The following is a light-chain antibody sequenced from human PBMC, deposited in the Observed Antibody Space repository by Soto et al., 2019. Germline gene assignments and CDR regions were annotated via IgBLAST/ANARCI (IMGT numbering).Light chain of an antibody. V-gene: IGKV4-1*01. CDR1: QSISHSSNNNNY. CDR2: WAS. Sequence: DIVMTQSPDSLAVSLGERATVNCKSSQSISHSSNNNNYLAWYQHKPGQPPKLLITWASTRASGVPDRFSGSGSGTDFTLAISSLQAEDVAVYFCQQYYTTPLTFGGGTKVEIK. CDR3: QQYYTTPLT. J-gene: IGKJ4*01.